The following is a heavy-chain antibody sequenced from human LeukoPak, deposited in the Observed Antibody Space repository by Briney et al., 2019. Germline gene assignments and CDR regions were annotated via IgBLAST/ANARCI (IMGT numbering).Heavy chain of an antibody. Sequence: GGSLRLSCAASGFTFSSYAMHWVRQAPGKGLEWVAVISYDGSNKYYADSVKGRFTISRDNSKNTLYLQMNSLRAEDTAVYYCARGEAERWLQFTPVDCWGQGTLVTVSS. D-gene: IGHD5-24*01. J-gene: IGHJ4*02. V-gene: IGHV3-30-3*01. CDR3: ARGEAERWLQFTPVDC. CDR1: GFTFSSYA. CDR2: ISYDGSNK.